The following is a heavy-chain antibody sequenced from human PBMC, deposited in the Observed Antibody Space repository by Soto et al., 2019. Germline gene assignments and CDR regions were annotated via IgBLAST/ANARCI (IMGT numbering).Heavy chain of an antibody. V-gene: IGHV3-30*18. CDR2: ISFDGSTK. J-gene: IGHJ4*02. D-gene: IGHD3-3*01. CDR3: VKAGRHSEWFFEY. CDR1: GFTFSNHG. Sequence: QVQLVESGGGAVQPGRSLGLSCAASGFTFSNHGMHWVRQAPGKGLEWVAVISFDGSTKVYADSVEGRFTMSRDNSKNTLYRQMNSLRAEDTAVYYCVKAGRHSEWFFEYWGQGALVTVSS.